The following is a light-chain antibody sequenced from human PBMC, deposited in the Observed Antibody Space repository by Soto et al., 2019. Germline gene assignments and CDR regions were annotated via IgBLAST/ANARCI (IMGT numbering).Light chain of an antibody. CDR1: SSDTGDYNY. V-gene: IGLV2-8*01. Sequence: QCVLTQPASGSGSPGQSGTISCSGTSSDTGDYNYVSWYQQHPGKAPKLMIYEVSKRPSGVPDRFSGSKSGNTASLTVSGLQAEDEADYYCSSYAGSDNYVFGTGTKVTVL. J-gene: IGLJ1*01. CDR3: SSYAGSDNYV. CDR2: EVS.